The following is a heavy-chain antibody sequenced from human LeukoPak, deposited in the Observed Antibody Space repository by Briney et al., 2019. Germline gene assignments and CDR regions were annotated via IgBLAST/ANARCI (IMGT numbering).Heavy chain of an antibody. CDR2: IYYRGST. CDR1: GGSISSYY. Sequence: SETLSLTCTVSGGSISSYYWSWIRQPPGKGLEWIGYIYYRGSTNYNPSLKSRVTISVDTSKNQFSLKLSSVTAADTAVYYCARAFYPGYYSYMAVWGKGTTVTVSS. J-gene: IGHJ6*03. D-gene: IGHD3-3*02. CDR3: ARAFYPGYYSYMAV. V-gene: IGHV4-59*01.